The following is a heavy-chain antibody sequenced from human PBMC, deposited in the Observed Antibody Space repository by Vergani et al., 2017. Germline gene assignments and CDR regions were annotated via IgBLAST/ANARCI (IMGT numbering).Heavy chain of an antibody. J-gene: IGHJ5*02. Sequence: QVQLQESGPGLVKPSETLSLTCTVSGYSISSGYYWGWIRQPPGKGLGWIGSIYHSGRTYYNPSLKSRVTISVDTSKNQFSLKLSSVTAADTAVYYCARERWDDSSGSNWFDPWGQGTLVTVSS. CDR3: ARERWDDSSGSNWFDP. CDR1: GYSISSGYY. V-gene: IGHV4-38-2*02. D-gene: IGHD3-22*01. CDR2: IYHSGRT.